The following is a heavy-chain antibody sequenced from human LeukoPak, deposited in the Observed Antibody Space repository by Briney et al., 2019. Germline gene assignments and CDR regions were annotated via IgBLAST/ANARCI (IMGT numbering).Heavy chain of an antibody. CDR2: ISSSSSYI. V-gene: IGHV3-21*01. D-gene: IGHD3-3*01. CDR3: ARDNYDFWSGYYGYYFDY. Sequence: GGSLRLSCAASGFTFSSYSMNWVRQAPGKGMEWVSSISSSSSYIYYADSVKGRFTISRDNAKNSLYLQMNSLRAEDTAVYYCARDNYDFWSGYYGYYFDYWGQGTLVTVSS. J-gene: IGHJ4*02. CDR1: GFTFSSYS.